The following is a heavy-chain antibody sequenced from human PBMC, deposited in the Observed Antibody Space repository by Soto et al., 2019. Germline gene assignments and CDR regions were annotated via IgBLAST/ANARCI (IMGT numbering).Heavy chain of an antibody. J-gene: IGHJ4*01. CDR1: GGSISSSTYY. V-gene: IGHV4-39*02. Sequence: PSETLSLTCTVSGGSISSSTYYWGWMRQPPGKGLEWFASFFIGGNTYYNPSLKSRVTISVDTSKNQFSLKLSSVTAADTAVYYCAREKPYSSSWYHDYWGHGTLVTVSS. CDR2: FFIGGNT. CDR3: AREKPYSSSWYHDY. D-gene: IGHD6-13*01.